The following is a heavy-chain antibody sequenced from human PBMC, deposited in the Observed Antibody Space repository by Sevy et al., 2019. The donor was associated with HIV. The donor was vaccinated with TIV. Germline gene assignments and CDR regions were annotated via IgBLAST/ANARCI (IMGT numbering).Heavy chain of an antibody. J-gene: IGHJ5*02. V-gene: IGHV3-48*02. CDR2: ISSSSSTI. CDR1: GFTFSSYS. Sequence: GGSLRLSCAASGFTFSSYSMNWVRQAPGKGLEWVSYISSSSSTIYYADSVKGRFTISRDNAKNSLYLQMNSLRDEDTGVYYCARDLYYSVGSGYAGDWFDPWGQGTLVTVSS. CDR3: ARDLYYSVGSGYAGDWFDP. D-gene: IGHD2-15*01.